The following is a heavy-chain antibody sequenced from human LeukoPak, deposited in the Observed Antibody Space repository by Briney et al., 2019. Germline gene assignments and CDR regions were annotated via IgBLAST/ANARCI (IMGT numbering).Heavy chain of an antibody. CDR2: ISYDGSNK. V-gene: IGHV3-30*01. D-gene: IGHD3-22*01. CDR3: ARVLSSGYKQPFDY. Sequence: PGGSLRLSCAASGFTFSSYAMHWVRQAPGKGLEWVAVISYDGSNKYYAESVKGRFTISRDNSKNTLYLQTNSLRAEDTAVYYCARVLSSGYKQPFDYWGQGTLVTVSS. CDR1: GFTFSSYA. J-gene: IGHJ4*02.